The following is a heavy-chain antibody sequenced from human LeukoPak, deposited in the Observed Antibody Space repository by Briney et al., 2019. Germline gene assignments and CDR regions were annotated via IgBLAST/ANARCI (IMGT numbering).Heavy chain of an antibody. Sequence: GGSLRLSCAASGFTFSSSGLHWVRQAPGKGLEWVAGIWYDGTNKDNADAVKGRFTISRDNSKNTLYLQMNSLRAEDTAVYYCARDLSGSYETYFDYWGQGTLVTVSS. CDR1: GFTFSSSG. CDR2: IWYDGTNK. CDR3: ARDLSGSYETYFDY. J-gene: IGHJ4*02. V-gene: IGHV3-30*19. D-gene: IGHD1-26*01.